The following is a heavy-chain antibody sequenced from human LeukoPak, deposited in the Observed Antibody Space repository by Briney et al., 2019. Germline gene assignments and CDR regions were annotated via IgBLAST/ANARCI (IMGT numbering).Heavy chain of an antibody. Sequence: PGGSLRLSCAASGFTFTSYTMSWVRQAPGKGLEWVSSITNNGVYTYYADSVKGRFTISRDNAKNSLYLQMNSLRAEDTAVYYCARGSRFIGYWGQGTLVTVSS. J-gene: IGHJ4*02. CDR1: GFTFTSYT. V-gene: IGHV3-21*01. D-gene: IGHD3-10*01. CDR3: ARGSRFIGY. CDR2: ITNNGVYT.